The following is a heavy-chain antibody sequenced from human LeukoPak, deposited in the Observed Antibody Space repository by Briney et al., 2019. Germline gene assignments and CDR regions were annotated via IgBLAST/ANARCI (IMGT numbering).Heavy chain of an antibody. D-gene: IGHD1-26*01. CDR3: ARQGGAYFDY. Sequence: GRSLRLSRAASGFTFSSYGMHWVRQAPGKGLEWVAVIWYDGSNKYYADSVKGRFTISRDNSKNTLYLQMNSLRAEDTAVYYCARQGGAYFDYWGQGTLVTVSS. CDR1: GFTFSSYG. CDR2: IWYDGSNK. V-gene: IGHV3-33*01. J-gene: IGHJ4*02.